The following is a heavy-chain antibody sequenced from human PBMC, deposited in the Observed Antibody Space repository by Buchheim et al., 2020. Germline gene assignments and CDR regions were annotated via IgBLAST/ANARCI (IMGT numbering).Heavy chain of an antibody. CDR2: VYYTGST. CDR1: GGSVSSSLYY. J-gene: IGHJ4*02. D-gene: IGHD2-15*01. CDR3: ARGTKSYCRGGGCFSVFDS. V-gene: IGHV4-61*01. Sequence: QVQLQESGPGLVKPSETLSLTCSVSGGSVSSSLYYWSWIRQSPGRGLEYIGCVYYTGSTNVNPSLRGRVTMSVDTSKNQFSLKATSVSAADTALYFCARGTKSYCRGGGCFSVFDSWGQG.